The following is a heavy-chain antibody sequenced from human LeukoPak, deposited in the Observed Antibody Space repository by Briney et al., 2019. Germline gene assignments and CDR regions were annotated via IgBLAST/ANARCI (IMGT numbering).Heavy chain of an antibody. V-gene: IGHV3-43*01. CDR2: ISWDGGST. D-gene: IGHD3-10*01. CDR1: GFTFDDYT. Sequence: GSLRLPCAASGFTFDDYTMHWVRQAPGKGLEWVSLISWDGGSTYYADSVKGRFTISRDNSKNSLYLQMNSLRTEDTALYYCAKGTYGSGSYFNYWGQGTLVTVSS. CDR3: AKGTYGSGSYFNY. J-gene: IGHJ4*02.